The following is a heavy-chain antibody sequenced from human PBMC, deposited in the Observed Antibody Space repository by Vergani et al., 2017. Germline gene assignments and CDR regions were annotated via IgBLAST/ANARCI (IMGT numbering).Heavy chain of an antibody. CDR2: IYSGGST. J-gene: IGHJ3*02. CDR3: ARSRVAATVGAFDI. Sequence: EVQLVESGGGLVQPGGSLRLSCAASGFTVSSNYMSWVRQAPGKGLEWVSVIYSGGSTYYADSVKGRFTISRDNSKNTLYLQMGSLRAEDMAVYYCARSRVAATVGAFDIWGQGTMVTVSS. CDR1: GFTVSSNY. V-gene: IGHV3-66*01. D-gene: IGHD2-15*01.